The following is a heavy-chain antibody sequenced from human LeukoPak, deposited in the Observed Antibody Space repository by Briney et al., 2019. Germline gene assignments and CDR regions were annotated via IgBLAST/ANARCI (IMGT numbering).Heavy chain of an antibody. CDR2: ISGSGGST. CDR1: GFTFSSYA. V-gene: IGHV3-23*01. J-gene: IGHJ6*02. D-gene: IGHD4-17*01. Sequence: PGGSLRLSCAASGFTFSSYAMSWVPQAPGKGLEGVSAISGSGGSTYYADSVKGRFTISRDNSKNTLYLQMNSLRAEDTAVYYCAKAQRRMTTVTTAFGGMDVWGQGTTVTVSS. CDR3: AKAQRRMTTVTTAFGGMDV.